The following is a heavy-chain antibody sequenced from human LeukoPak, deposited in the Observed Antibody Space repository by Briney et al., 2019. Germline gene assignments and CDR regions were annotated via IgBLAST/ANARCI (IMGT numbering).Heavy chain of an antibody. D-gene: IGHD3-16*01. Sequence: GASVKVSCKASGYTFTGYFMHWVRQAPGQGLEWMGWINPNNGGTNYAQKFQGRVTMTRDTSISTAYMELSRLRSDDTAVYYCAREVWGAGGDFDYWGQGTLVTVSS. CDR1: GYTFTGYF. J-gene: IGHJ4*02. CDR3: AREVWGAGGDFDY. CDR2: INPNNGGT. V-gene: IGHV1-2*02.